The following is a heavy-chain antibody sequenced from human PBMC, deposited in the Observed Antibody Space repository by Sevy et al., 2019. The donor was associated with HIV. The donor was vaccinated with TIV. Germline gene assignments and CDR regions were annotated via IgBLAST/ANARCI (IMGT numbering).Heavy chain of an antibody. CDR3: ATDGAWEPRSGHGAFDI. Sequence: GWSLRLSCAASGFTFSSYGMHWVRQAPGKGLEWVAVISYDGSNKYYADSVKGRFTISRDNSKNTLYLQMNSLRAEDTDVYYCATDGAWEPRSGHGAFDIWGQGTMVTVSS. V-gene: IGHV3-30*03. CDR2: ISYDGSNK. D-gene: IGHD1-26*01. CDR1: GFTFSSYG. J-gene: IGHJ3*02.